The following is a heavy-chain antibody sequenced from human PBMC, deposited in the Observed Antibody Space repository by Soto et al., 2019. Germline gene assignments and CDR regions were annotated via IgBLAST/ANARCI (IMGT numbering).Heavy chain of an antibody. J-gene: IGHJ5*02. CDR2: ITGSGGST. D-gene: IGHD5-18*01. CDR3: AKDRSVDTRDWFDP. Sequence: GGSLRLSCAASGFTFGTYAMNWVRQAPGKGLEWVSGITGSGGSTYYADSVKGRFTISRDNSKNTLYLQMNSLRADDTAVYYCAKDRSVDTRDWFDPWGQGTLVTVSS. CDR1: GFTFGTYA. V-gene: IGHV3-23*01.